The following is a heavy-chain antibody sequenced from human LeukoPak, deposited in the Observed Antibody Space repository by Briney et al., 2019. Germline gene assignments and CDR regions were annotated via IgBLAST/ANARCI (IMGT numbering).Heavy chain of an antibody. D-gene: IGHD2-2*01. J-gene: IGHJ6*02. CDR2: ISSSSSYI. V-gene: IGHV3-21*01. Sequence: GRSLRLSCAASGFTFSSYSMNWVRQAPGKGLEWVSSISSSSSYIYYADSVKGRFTISRDNAKNSLYLQMNSLRAEDTAVYYCARAYCSSTSCYLYYYYGMDVWGQGTTVTVSS. CDR3: ARAYCSSTSCYLYYYYGMDV. CDR1: GFTFSSYS.